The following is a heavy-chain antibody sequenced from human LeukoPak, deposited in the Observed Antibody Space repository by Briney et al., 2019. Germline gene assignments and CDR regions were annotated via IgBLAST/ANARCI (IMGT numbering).Heavy chain of an antibody. CDR1: GFTFSSYA. CDR2: ISGSGGST. Sequence: PGGSLRLSCAASGFTFSSYAMSWVRQAPGKGLEWVSAISGSGGSTYYADFVKGRFTISRDNSKNTLYLQMNSLRAEDTAVYYCAKDHYEQQLVYDAFDIWGQGTMVTVSS. CDR3: AKDHYEQQLVYDAFDI. J-gene: IGHJ3*02. D-gene: IGHD6-13*01. V-gene: IGHV3-23*01.